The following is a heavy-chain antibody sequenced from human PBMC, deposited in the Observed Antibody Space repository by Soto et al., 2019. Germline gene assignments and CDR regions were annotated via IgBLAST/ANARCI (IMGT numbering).Heavy chain of an antibody. J-gene: IGHJ4*02. CDR3: ARERYSSSWYLGYYFDC. V-gene: IGHV3-33*01. Sequence: GGSLRLSCAASGFTISSYGMHWVRQAPGKGLEWVAVIWYDGSNKYYADSVKGRFTISRDNSKNTLYLQMNSLRAEDTAVYYCARERYSSSWYLGYYFDCWGQGTLVTVSS. CDR1: GFTISSYG. CDR2: IWYDGSNK. D-gene: IGHD6-13*01.